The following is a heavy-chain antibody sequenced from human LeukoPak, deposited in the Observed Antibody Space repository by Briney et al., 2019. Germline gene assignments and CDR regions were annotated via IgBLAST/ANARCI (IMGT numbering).Heavy chain of an antibody. J-gene: IGHJ4*02. V-gene: IGHV4-59*01. CDR2: IYHNGST. CDR1: GGSISSYY. CDR3: ARIGHEGYYFDY. Sequence: SETLSLTCTVSGGSISSYYWSWIRQPPGKGLDWIGYIYHNGSTNYNPSLKSRVTISVDTSKNQFSLKLNSVTAADTAVYYCARIGHEGYYFDYWGQGTLVTVSS.